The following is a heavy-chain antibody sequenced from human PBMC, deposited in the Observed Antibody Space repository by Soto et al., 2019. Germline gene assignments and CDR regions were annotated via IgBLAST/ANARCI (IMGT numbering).Heavy chain of an antibody. D-gene: IGHD1-20*01. CDR3: AKGDIYDWNRVLYD. Sequence: EVQLLESGGGLAQPGGSLRLSCAASGFTFRDSAMLWVRQAPGRGLDWVSAVSGRSDDTFYADSVKGRFTISRDLSKNTVHLQMNSLRVEDTAVYYCAKGDIYDWNRVLYDWGQGIPVTVSS. V-gene: IGHV3-23*01. CDR2: VSGRSDDT. J-gene: IGHJ4*02. CDR1: GFTFRDSA.